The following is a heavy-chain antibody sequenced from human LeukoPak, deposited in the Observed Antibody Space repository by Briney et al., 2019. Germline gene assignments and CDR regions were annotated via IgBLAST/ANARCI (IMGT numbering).Heavy chain of an antibody. CDR1: GFTVSSNY. CDR3: TGDSSSWYGGDYSDY. CDR2: IYSGGST. J-gene: IGHJ4*02. D-gene: IGHD6-13*01. V-gene: IGHV3-66*01. Sequence: GGSLRLSCAASGFTVSSNYMSWVRQAPGKGLEWVSLIYSGGSTYYAGSVKGRFTISRDNSKNTLYLQMNSLRAEDTAVYYCTGDSSSWYGGDYSDYWGQGTLVTVSS.